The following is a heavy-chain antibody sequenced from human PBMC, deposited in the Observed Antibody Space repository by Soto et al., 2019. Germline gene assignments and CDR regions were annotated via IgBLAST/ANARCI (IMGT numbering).Heavy chain of an antibody. CDR2: IIPIFGTA. Sequence: QVQLVQSGAEVKKPGSSVEVSCKASGGTFSSYAISWVRQAPGQGLEWMGGIIPIFGTANYAQKFQGRVTITADESTSTAYMELGSLRSEDTAVYYCAREVVVAATGWFDPWGQGTLVTVSS. CDR1: GGTFSSYA. D-gene: IGHD2-15*01. J-gene: IGHJ5*02. V-gene: IGHV1-69*12. CDR3: AREVVVAATGWFDP.